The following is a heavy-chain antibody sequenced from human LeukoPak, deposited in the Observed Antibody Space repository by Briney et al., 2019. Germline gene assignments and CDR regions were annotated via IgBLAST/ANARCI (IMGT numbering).Heavy chain of an antibody. J-gene: IGHJ4*02. Sequence: SETLSLTCTVSGGSISSSSYYWGWIRQPPGKGLEWIGSIYHSGSTYYNPSLKSRVTISVDTSKNQFSLKLSSVTAADTAVYYCARDAFGYDSSGYYHSSFDYWGQGTLVTVSS. V-gene: IGHV4-39*07. D-gene: IGHD3-22*01. CDR2: IYHSGST. CDR3: ARDAFGYDSSGYYHSSFDY. CDR1: GGSISSSSYY.